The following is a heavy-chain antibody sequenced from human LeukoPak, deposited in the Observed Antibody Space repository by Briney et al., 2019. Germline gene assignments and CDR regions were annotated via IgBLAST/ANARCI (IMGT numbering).Heavy chain of an antibody. D-gene: IGHD4-17*01. CDR2: IYYSGST. Sequence: SSETLSLTCTVSGGSISSSSYYWGWIRQPPGKGLEWIGSIYYSGSTYYNPSLKSRVTISVDTSKNQFSLKLSSVTAADTAVYYCAKDAVTTLDYWGQGTLVTVSS. CDR3: AKDAVTTLDY. V-gene: IGHV4-39*07. CDR1: GGSISSSSYY. J-gene: IGHJ4*02.